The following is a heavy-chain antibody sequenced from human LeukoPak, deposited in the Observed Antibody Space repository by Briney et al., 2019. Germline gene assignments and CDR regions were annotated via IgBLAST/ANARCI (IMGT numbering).Heavy chain of an antibody. V-gene: IGHV3-74*01. J-gene: IGHJ4*02. Sequence: GGSLRLSCAASGFTFSSYWMHWVRQAPWKGLVCVSRINSDGSSTTSADSVKGRFPISRDNAKNTLYLQMTSMRAEDTAVYYCARSYCSGGSCYPFDYWGQGTLVTVSS. D-gene: IGHD2-15*01. CDR2: INSDGSST. CDR1: GFTFSSYW. CDR3: ARSYCSGGSCYPFDY.